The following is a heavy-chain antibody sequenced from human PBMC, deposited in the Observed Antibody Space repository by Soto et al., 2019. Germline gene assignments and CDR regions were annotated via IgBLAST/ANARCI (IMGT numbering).Heavy chain of an antibody. CDR1: GYTFTSYA. CDR3: ARERVPGDDAFDI. V-gene: IGHV1-3*01. CDR2: INAGNGNT. D-gene: IGHD3-3*01. Sequence: ASVKVSCKASGYTFTSYAMHWVRQAPGQRLEWMGWINAGNGNTKYSQKFQGRVTITRDTSASTAYMELSSLRSEDTAVYYCARERVPGDDAFDIWGQGTMVTVSS. J-gene: IGHJ3*02.